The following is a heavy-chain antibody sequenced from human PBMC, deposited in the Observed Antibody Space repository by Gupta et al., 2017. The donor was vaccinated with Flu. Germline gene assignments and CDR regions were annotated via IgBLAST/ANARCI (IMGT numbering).Heavy chain of an antibody. CDR2: ISNAAYYM. D-gene: IGHD1-1*01. Sequence: VRQAPGKGLEWVASISNAAYYMFYADSLKGRFTISRDNGKNSLYLQMNSLRAEDTAVYYCARDPVLPFRVPDSPLETPLDVWGKGITVTVSS. J-gene: IGHJ6*04. V-gene: IGHV3-21*01. CDR3: ARDPVLPFRVPDSPLETPLDV.